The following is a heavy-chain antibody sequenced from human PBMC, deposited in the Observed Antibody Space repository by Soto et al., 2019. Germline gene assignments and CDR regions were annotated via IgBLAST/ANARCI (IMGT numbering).Heavy chain of an antibody. Sequence: GGSLRLSCAASGFTFSSYDMHWVRQATGKDLERVSAIVIAVDTFYPGSVKGLFTISRENAKNSLYLQMNSLRAEDTAVHYCARDRGGPSYYYDSSGYRELYGMDVWGQGTTVTVSS. J-gene: IGHJ6*02. CDR1: GFTFSSYD. D-gene: IGHD3-22*01. CDR2: IVIAVDT. V-gene: IGHV3-13*01. CDR3: ARDRGGPSYYYDSSGYRELYGMDV.